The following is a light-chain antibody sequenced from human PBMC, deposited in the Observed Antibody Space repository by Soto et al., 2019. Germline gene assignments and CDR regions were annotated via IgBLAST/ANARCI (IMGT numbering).Light chain of an antibody. CDR2: GGS. CDR1: QSVSDTH. CDR3: QQYGSSPPT. V-gene: IGKV3-20*01. Sequence: TLSLSPGERATLSCRASQSVSDTHVAWYQQKPGQAPRLVIYGGSSRATGIPDRFSGSGSGTDFTLTISRLEPEDFAVYYCQQYGSSPPTFGQGTKVDIK. J-gene: IGKJ1*01.